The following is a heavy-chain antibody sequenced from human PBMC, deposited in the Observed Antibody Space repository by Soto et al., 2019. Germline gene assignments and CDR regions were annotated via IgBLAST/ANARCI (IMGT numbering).Heavy chain of an antibody. CDR2: IYYSGTT. Sequence: SATLYLTCTVSGGPLSSGSYYWRWIRQSPWQLLEWIGYIYYSGTTKYNPSLKSRVSISVDTSKNQFSLRLTSLSAADTAVYYGARAASPYFDLLSAFHPWGQGTLVTVSS. J-gene: IGHJ5*02. D-gene: IGHD3-9*01. CDR3: ARAASPYFDLLSAFHP. V-gene: IGHV4-61*01. CDR1: GGPLSSGSYY.